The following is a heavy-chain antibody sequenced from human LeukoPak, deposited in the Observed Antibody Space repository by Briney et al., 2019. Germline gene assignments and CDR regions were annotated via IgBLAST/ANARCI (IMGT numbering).Heavy chain of an antibody. J-gene: IGHJ3*02. V-gene: IGHV1-2*02. Sequence: EGSVKVSCKASGYTFSACFIHWVRQAPGQGLEWMGWINADSGGTKNAQKFQGRVTMTRDTSVNTVYMELSRVKSDDTAVYWCARGTLRHDAFDIWGQGTMVTVSS. CDR1: GYTFSACF. CDR3: ARGTLRHDAFDI. CDR2: INADSGGT. D-gene: IGHD5-12*01.